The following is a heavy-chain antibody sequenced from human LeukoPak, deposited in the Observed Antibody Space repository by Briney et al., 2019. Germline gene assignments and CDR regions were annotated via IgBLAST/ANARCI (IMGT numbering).Heavy chain of an antibody. CDR2: INPSGGST. V-gene: IGHV1-46*01. CDR3: ARRDRVGGSYYYGMDV. D-gene: IGHD6-19*01. CDR1: GYTFTSYY. J-gene: IGHJ6*02. Sequence: ASVKVSCKASGYTFTSYYMHWVRQAPGQGLEWMGIINPSGGSTSYAQKFQGRVTMTRDTSTSTVYMELSSLRSEDTAVYYCARRDRVGGSYYYGMDVWGQGTTVTVSS.